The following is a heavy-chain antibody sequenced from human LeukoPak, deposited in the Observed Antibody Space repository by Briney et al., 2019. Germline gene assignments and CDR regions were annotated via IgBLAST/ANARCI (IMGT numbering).Heavy chain of an antibody. Sequence: PRGSLRLSCAASGFTFTSYTIHWVRQAPGKGLEWVAVISSDGSNKYYADSVKGRFTISRDNSKNTLSLQMNSLRAEDTAVYYCARVVVSSSSDYFDYWGQGTLATVSS. CDR3: ARVVVSSSSDYFDY. CDR2: ISSDGSNK. CDR1: GFTFTSYT. V-gene: IGHV3-30*01. J-gene: IGHJ4*02. D-gene: IGHD6-6*01.